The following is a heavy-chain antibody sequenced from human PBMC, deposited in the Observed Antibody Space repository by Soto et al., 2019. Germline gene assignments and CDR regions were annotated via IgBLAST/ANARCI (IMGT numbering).Heavy chain of an antibody. J-gene: IGHJ5*02. D-gene: IGHD2-15*01. CDR2: INAYNGNT. CDR3: ARVTTSYCSGGSCYSGWFDP. Sequence: QVPLVQSGAEVKKPGASVKVSCKASGYTFTSYGISWVRQAPGQGLEWMGWINAYNGNTNYAQKLQGRVTMTTDTSTSTAYMELRSLRSDDTAVYYCARVTTSYCSGGSCYSGWFDPWGQGTLVTVSS. V-gene: IGHV1-18*01. CDR1: GYTFTSYG.